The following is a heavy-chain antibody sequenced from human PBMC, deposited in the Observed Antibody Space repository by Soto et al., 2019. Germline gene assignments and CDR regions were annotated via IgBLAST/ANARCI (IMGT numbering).Heavy chain of an antibody. Sequence: ASVKVSCKTSGYFFNDYHMHWVRKAPGQGLEWMGWINPKNGDTNYAQKFQDRVTMTRDTSISTVYIELSRLTSDDTAVYYCAREAGSSNIAAVLLDPWGQGTLVTVSS. CDR3: AREAGSSNIAAVLLDP. J-gene: IGHJ5*02. D-gene: IGHD2-2*01. CDR2: INPKNGDT. CDR1: GYFFNDYH. V-gene: IGHV1-2*02.